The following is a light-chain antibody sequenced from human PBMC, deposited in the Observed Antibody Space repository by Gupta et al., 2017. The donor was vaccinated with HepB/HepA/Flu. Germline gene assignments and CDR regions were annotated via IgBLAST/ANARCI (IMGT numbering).Light chain of an antibody. CDR3: QAWDSS. V-gene: IGLV3-1*01. J-gene: IGLJ2*01. Sequence: SYELTPPPSVSVSPGQTASITCSGDKLGDKYACWYQQKPGQSPVLVIYQDSKRPSGIPERFSGSNSGNTATLTISGTQAMDEADYYCQAWDSSFGGGTKLTVL. CDR1: KLGDKY. CDR2: QDS.